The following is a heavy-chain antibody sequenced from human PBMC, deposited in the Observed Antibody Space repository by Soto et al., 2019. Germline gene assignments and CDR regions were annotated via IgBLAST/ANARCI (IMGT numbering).Heavy chain of an antibody. CDR2: IYYSGST. CDR1: GGSISSSSYY. V-gene: IGHV4-39*01. J-gene: IGHJ6*03. D-gene: IGHD3-3*01. Sequence: SETLSLTCTVSGGSISSSSYYWGWIRQPPGKGLEWIGSIYYSGSTYYNPSLKSRVTISVDTSKNQFSLKLSSVTAADTAVYYCARSFYDFWSGYSSYSYMDAWGKGTTVTVPS. CDR3: ARSFYDFWSGYSSYSYMDA.